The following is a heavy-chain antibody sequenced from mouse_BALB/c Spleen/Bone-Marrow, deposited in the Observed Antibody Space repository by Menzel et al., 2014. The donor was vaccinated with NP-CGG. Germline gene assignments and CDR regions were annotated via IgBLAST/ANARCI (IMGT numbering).Heavy chain of an antibody. J-gene: IGHJ3*01. CDR3: ARDGNFFFAY. Sequence: DVKLVESGAELVKPGASVKLSCTASGLNIKDTYMHWVKQRPEQGLEWIGRIDPANGNTKYDPKFQGKATITADTSSNTAYLQLSSLTSEDTAVYYCARDGNFFFAYWGQGTLVTVSA. V-gene: IGHV14-3*02. CDR2: IDPANGNT. D-gene: IGHD2-1*01. CDR1: GLNIKDTY.